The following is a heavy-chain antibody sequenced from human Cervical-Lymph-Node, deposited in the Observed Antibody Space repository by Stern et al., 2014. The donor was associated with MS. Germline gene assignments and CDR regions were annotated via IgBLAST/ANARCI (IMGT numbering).Heavy chain of an antibody. D-gene: IGHD3-3*01. J-gene: IGHJ6*02. Sequence: VQLVQSGAEVRKPGSSVKVSCKASGDTFSYYAISWVRQAPGQGLEWMGGIIPIFGTANYAQKFQGRVTIIEDESASTAYMQMSSRRSEDTAVYFCARGPDYGSGDRHYYYGMDVWGQGTTVTVSS. CDR1: GDTFSYYA. CDR3: ARGPDYGSGDRHYYYGMDV. V-gene: IGHV1-69*01. CDR2: IIPIFGTA.